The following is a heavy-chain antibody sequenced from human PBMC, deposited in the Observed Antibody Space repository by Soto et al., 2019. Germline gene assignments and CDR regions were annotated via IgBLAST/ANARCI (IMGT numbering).Heavy chain of an antibody. CDR1: GFTFSSYW. D-gene: IGHD4-17*01. J-gene: IGHJ4*02. Sequence: GGSLRLSCAASGFTFSSYWMSWVRQAPGKGLEWVANIKQDGSEKYYVDSVKGRFTTSRDNAKNSLYLQMNSLRAADTAVYYCARDLGRWRTRLNIYWGQGTLVTVSS. CDR2: IKQDGSEK. V-gene: IGHV3-7*01. CDR3: ARDLGRWRTRLNIY.